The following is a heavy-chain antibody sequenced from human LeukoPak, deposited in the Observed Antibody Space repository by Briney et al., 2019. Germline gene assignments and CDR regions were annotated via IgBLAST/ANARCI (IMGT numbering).Heavy chain of an antibody. D-gene: IGHD3-22*01. Sequence: VASVKVSCKASGGTFSSYAISWVRQAPGQGLEWMGGIIPIFGTANYAQKFQGRVTITADESTSTAYMELSSLRSEDTAVYYCARSERITMTLFDYWGQGTLVTVSS. CDR1: GGTFSSYA. J-gene: IGHJ4*02. CDR3: ARSERITMTLFDY. V-gene: IGHV1-69*13. CDR2: IIPIFGTA.